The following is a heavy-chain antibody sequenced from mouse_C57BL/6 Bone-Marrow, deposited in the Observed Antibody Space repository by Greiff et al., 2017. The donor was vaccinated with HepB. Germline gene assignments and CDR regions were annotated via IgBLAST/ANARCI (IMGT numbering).Heavy chain of an antibody. J-gene: IGHJ2*01. CDR1: GYTFPSYW. Sequence: QVQLQQPGAELVKPGASVKMSCKASGYTFPSYWITWVKQRPGQGLAWIGDIYPGSGSTNYNEKFKSKATLTVGTSSSTAYMQLSSLTSEDSAVYYCASNYYGSVDYWGQGTTLTVSS. D-gene: IGHD1-1*01. V-gene: IGHV1-55*01. CDR2: IYPGSGST. CDR3: ASNYYGSVDY.